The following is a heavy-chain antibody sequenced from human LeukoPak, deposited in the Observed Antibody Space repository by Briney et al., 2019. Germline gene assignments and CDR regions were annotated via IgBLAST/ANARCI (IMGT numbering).Heavy chain of an antibody. CDR2: IYSSGSS. D-gene: IGHD3-22*01. CDR1: GGSISIYH. J-gene: IGHJ3*02. V-gene: IGHV4-4*07. CDR3: ARDRVGGYYDDAFDI. Sequence: PSETLSLTCTVSGGSISIYHWSWIRQPAGKGLEWIGRIYSSGSSNYSLSLKSRVTISVDKSKNHFSLKLSSVTAADTAMYYCARDRVGGYYDDAFDIWGQGTMVTVSS.